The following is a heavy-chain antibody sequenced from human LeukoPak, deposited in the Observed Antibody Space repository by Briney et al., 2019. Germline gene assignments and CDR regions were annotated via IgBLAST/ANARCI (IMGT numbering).Heavy chain of an antibody. V-gene: IGHV4-4*09. J-gene: IGHJ4*02. Sequence: SETLSLTCTVSGCSISSYYLSWIRQPPGKGLDWIGYIYTSGSTNYNPSLKSRLSISVDTSKNQSSLKLSSVTAADTAVYYCAGQPYYSFKFDYWGQGTLVTVSS. CDR3: AGQPYYSFKFDY. CDR2: IYTSGST. D-gene: IGHD3-10*01. CDR1: GCSISSYY.